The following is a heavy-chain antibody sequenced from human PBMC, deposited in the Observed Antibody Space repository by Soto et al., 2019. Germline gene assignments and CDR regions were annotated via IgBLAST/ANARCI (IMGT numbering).Heavy chain of an antibody. D-gene: IGHD3-10*01. CDR2: ISSNGGST. Sequence: GGSLRLSCAASGFTFSSYAMHWVRQAPGKGLEYVSAISSNGGSTYYADSVKGRFTISRDNSKNTLYLQMSSLRAEDTAVYYCVKDGVLLWFGELPITGAFDIWGQGTMVTVSS. CDR1: GFTFSSYA. V-gene: IGHV3-64D*06. CDR3: VKDGVLLWFGELPITGAFDI. J-gene: IGHJ3*02.